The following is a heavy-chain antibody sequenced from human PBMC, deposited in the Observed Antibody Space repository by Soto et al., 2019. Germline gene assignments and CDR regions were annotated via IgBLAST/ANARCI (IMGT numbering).Heavy chain of an antibody. Sequence: QVRLVQSGAEVKKPGSSVKVSCKASGGTFSSYAISWVRQAPGQGLEWMGGIIPIFGTANYAQKFQGRVTITADESTSTAYMELSSLRSEDTAVYYCASVAYCSGGSCYWFDPWGQGTLVTVSS. D-gene: IGHD2-15*01. CDR2: IIPIFGTA. J-gene: IGHJ5*02. CDR3: ASVAYCSGGSCYWFDP. V-gene: IGHV1-69*01. CDR1: GGTFSSYA.